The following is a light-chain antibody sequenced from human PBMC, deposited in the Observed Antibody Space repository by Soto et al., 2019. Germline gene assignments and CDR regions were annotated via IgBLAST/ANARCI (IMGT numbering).Light chain of an antibody. CDR2: GNN. Sequence: QSVLTQPPSVSGAPGQRVTISCTGSSPNIGTGYDVHWYQQLPGGAPRLLIYGNNNRPSGVPDRFSASKSGTSASLAITGLQAEDEADYFCQSSDGRLTTFVFGSGTKLTVL. V-gene: IGLV1-40*01. CDR3: QSSDGRLTTFV. CDR1: SPNIGTGYD. J-gene: IGLJ1*01.